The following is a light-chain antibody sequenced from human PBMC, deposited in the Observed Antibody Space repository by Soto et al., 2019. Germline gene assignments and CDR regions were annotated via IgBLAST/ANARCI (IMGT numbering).Light chain of an antibody. CDR1: SSDVGGYNY. J-gene: IGLJ1*01. Sequence: QSALTQPPSASGSPGQSVTISCAGTSSDVGGYNYVSWYQQYPGKVPKLMIYEVSERPSGVPDRFSGSKSGNTAFLTVSGLQAEDEADYYCLSYADTAYVFGTGTEVTVV. V-gene: IGLV2-8*01. CDR2: EVS. CDR3: LSYADTAYV.